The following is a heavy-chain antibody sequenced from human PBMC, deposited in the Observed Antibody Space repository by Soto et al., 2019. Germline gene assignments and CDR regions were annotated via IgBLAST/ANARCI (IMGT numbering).Heavy chain of an antibody. D-gene: IGHD1-1*01. CDR2: VTNDGSDT. J-gene: IGHJ3*02. CDR1: GFTFSNYA. V-gene: IGHV3-23*01. CDR3: ATWHLQEHAYDI. Sequence: HPGGSLRLSCAASGFTFSNYAMNWVRQAPGEGLEWVSVVTNDGSDTLNADSVKDRFTIFRDNSKNTLYLQMISLRVEDTAIYSCATWHLQEHAYDIWGQGIMVTVSS.